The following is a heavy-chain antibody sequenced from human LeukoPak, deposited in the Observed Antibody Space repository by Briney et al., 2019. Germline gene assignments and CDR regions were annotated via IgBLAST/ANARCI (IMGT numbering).Heavy chain of an antibody. CDR1: GFTFSRYW. Sequence: GGSLRLSCAASGFTFSRYWMTWVRQAPGKGLEWVANIKEDGSEKYHVDSVKGRFTISRDNAKNSLYLQMNSPRAEDTAVYYCARDPGFGYYDSRGYFDYWGQGTLVTVSS. CDR3: ARDPGFGYYDSRGYFDY. CDR2: IKEDGSEK. V-gene: IGHV3-7*01. J-gene: IGHJ4*02. D-gene: IGHD3-22*01.